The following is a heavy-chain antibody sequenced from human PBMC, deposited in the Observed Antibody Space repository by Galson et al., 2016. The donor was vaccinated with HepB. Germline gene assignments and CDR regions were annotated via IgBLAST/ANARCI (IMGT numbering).Heavy chain of an antibody. CDR1: GGSISNYY. V-gene: IGHV4-59*01. CDR3: ARATISSSSIFDS. CDR2: IYYRGNT. Sequence: SETLSLTCTVSGGSISNYYWSWIRQPPGKGLEWIGYIYYRGNTNYNTSLKSRVTVSVDTSKNQVSLKLISVTAADTAVYYWARATISSSSIFDSWGQATLVTVSS. J-gene: IGHJ4*02. D-gene: IGHD6-13*01.